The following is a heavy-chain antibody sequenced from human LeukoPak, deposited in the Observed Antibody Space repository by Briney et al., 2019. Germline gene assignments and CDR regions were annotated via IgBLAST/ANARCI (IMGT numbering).Heavy chain of an antibody. Sequence: ASVKVSCKASGYTFTGYYMHWVRQAPGQGLEWMGWINPNSGGTNYAQKFQGRVTMTRDTSISTAYMELSRLRSDDTAVYYCAREYCSSTSCYFSAFDIWGQGTMVTVSS. CDR3: AREYCSSTSCYFSAFDI. CDR2: INPNSGGT. V-gene: IGHV1-2*02. D-gene: IGHD2-2*01. CDR1: GYTFTGYY. J-gene: IGHJ3*02.